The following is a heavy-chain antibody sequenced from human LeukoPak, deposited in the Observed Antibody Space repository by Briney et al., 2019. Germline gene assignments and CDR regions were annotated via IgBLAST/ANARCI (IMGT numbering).Heavy chain of an antibody. Sequence: SETLSLTCAVSGYSISSGYCWGWIRQPPGKGLEWIGSIYHSGSTYYNPSLKSRVTISVDTSKNQFSLKLSSVTAADTAVYYCASGLWFGEKGFDPWGQGTLVTVSS. CDR3: ASGLWFGEKGFDP. CDR1: GYSISSGYC. V-gene: IGHV4-38-2*01. J-gene: IGHJ5*02. D-gene: IGHD3-10*01. CDR2: IYHSGST.